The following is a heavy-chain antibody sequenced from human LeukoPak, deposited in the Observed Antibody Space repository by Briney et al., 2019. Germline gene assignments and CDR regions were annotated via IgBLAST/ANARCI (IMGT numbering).Heavy chain of an antibody. CDR1: GFTFSSYG. CDR3: AKAPYCSSTSCYTGGY. CDR2: IRYDGSNK. V-gene: IGHV3-30*02. J-gene: IGHJ4*02. D-gene: IGHD2-2*02. Sequence: PGGSLRLSCAASGFTFSSYGMHWVRQAPGKGLEWVAFIRYDGSNKYYADSVKGRFTISRGNSKNTLYLQMNSLRAEDTAVYYCAKAPYCSSTSCYTGGYWGQGTLVTVSS.